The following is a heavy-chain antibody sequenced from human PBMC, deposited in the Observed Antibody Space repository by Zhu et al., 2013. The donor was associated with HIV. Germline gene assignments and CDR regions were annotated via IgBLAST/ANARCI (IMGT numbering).Heavy chain of an antibody. CDR1: GYTFTGYH. CDR3: ARWYYDSRTRAERRLTY. J-gene: IGHJ4*02. Sequence: QVQLVQSGAEVKKPGASVKVSCKASGYTFTGYHLNWVRQAPGQGLEWMGWINPNTGGTNYAQQFQGRVTLTRDTSINTAYMELSSLSSDDTAVYLCARWYYDSRTRAERRLTYWGQGTLVTVSS. V-gene: IGHV1-2*02. CDR2: INPNTGGT. D-gene: IGHD3-22*01.